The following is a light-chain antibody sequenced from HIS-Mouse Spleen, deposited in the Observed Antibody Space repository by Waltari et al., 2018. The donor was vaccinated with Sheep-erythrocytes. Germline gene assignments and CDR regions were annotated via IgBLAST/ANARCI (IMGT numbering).Light chain of an antibody. Sequence: QSALTQHRSVSGSPGQSVTISCTGTSRDVGGYNDVSWYQQHPGKAPKLMIYDVSKRPSRVPDRCSGSKSRNTSSLTISGLQAEDEADYYCCSYAGSYNHVFAPVTKVTVL. CDR1: SRDVGGYND. V-gene: IGLV2-11*01. J-gene: IGLJ1*01. CDR3: CSYAGSYNHV. CDR2: DVS.